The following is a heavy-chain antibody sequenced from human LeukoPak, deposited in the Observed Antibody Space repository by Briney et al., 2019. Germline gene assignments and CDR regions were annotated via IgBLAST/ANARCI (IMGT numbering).Heavy chain of an antibody. CDR3: ARFGYTSLYYFDY. CDR1: GFTFSSYW. CDR2: INSDGSST. D-gene: IGHD5-24*01. J-gene: IGHJ4*02. V-gene: IGHV3-74*01. Sequence: GALRLSCAASGFTFSSYWMHWVRQAPGKGLVWVSRINSDGSSTSYADSVKGRFTISRDNAKNTLYLQMNSLRAEDTAVYYCARFGYTSLYYFDYWGQGTLVTVSS.